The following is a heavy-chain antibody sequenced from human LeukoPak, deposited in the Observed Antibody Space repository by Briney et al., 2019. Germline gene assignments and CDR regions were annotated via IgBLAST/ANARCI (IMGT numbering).Heavy chain of an antibody. CDR1: GFTFDDYA. D-gene: IGHD3-9*01. CDR2: ISWNSGSI. Sequence: GGSLRLSCAASGFTFDDYAMHWVRQAPGKGLEWVSGISWNSGSIGYADSVKGRFTISRDNAKNSLYLQMNSLRAEDTALYYCAKGLYDILTGYDYWGQGTLVTVSS. V-gene: IGHV3-9*01. J-gene: IGHJ4*02. CDR3: AKGLYDILTGYDY.